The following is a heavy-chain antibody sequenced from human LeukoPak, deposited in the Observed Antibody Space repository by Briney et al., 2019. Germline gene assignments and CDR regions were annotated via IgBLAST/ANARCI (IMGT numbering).Heavy chain of an antibody. V-gene: IGHV4-39*01. CDR3: ARQAGGYSYGYVSPYYFDY. Sequence: SETLSLTCTVSGGSISSSSYYWGWIRQPPGKGLEWIGSIYYSGSTYYNPSLKSRVTISVDTSKNQFSLKLSPVTAADTAVYYCARQAGGYSYGYVSPYYFDYWGQGTLVTVSS. CDR2: IYYSGST. CDR1: GGSISSSSYY. J-gene: IGHJ4*02. D-gene: IGHD5-18*01.